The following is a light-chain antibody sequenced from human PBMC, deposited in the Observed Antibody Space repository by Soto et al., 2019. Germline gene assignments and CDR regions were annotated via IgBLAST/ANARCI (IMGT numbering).Light chain of an antibody. CDR2: WAS. CDR1: QNINGY. V-gene: IGKV1-5*03. J-gene: IGKJ4*01. CDR3: QQYSDYPRT. Sequence: DIQLTQSPSTLSASVGDRVTITCRASQNINGYLAWYQQKPGKAPKLLIYWASSLISGVPSRFTGGESGTEFTLTISSLQPDDFATYYCQQYSDYPRTFGGGTKV.